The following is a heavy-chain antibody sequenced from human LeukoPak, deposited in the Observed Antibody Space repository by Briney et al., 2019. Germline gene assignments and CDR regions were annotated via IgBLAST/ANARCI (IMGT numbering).Heavy chain of an antibody. CDR3: ARGRSGLYFDY. Sequence: GRSLRLSCAASGFTFSSYEMNWVRQAPGKGLEWVSYISSSGSTIYYADSVKGRFTISRDNAKNSLYLQMNSLRAEDTAVYYCARGRSGLYFDYWGQGTLVTVSS. D-gene: IGHD3-10*01. CDR1: GFTFSSYE. J-gene: IGHJ4*02. CDR2: ISSSGSTI. V-gene: IGHV3-48*03.